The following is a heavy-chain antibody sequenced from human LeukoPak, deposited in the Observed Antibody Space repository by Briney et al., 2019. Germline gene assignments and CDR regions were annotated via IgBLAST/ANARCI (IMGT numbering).Heavy chain of an antibody. CDR2: IYPGDSDT. CDR3: ARRAEYCSSTTCPLDH. Sequence: KPGESLKISCKGSGYSFTNYWIGWVRQMPGKGLEWMGVIYPGDSDTKYSPSFQGQATISVDKSISTAYLQWSSLKASDTAMYYCARRAEYCSSTTCPLDHWGQGTQVTVSS. CDR1: GYSFTNYW. J-gene: IGHJ4*02. D-gene: IGHD2-2*01. V-gene: IGHV5-51*01.